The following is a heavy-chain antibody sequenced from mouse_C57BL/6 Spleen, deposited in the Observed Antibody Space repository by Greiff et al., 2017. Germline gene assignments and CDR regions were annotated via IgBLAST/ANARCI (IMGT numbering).Heavy chain of an antibody. CDR1: GYAFTNYL. V-gene: IGHV1-54*01. D-gene: IGHD2-1*01. J-gene: IGHJ1*03. CDR2: INPGSGGT. Sequence: VKLMESGAELVRPGTSVKVSCKASGYAFTNYLIEWVKQRPGQGLEWIGVINPGSGGTNYNEKFKGKATLTADKSSSTAYMQLSSLTSEDSAVYFCARRELLYWYFDVWGTGTTVTVSS. CDR3: ARRELLYWYFDV.